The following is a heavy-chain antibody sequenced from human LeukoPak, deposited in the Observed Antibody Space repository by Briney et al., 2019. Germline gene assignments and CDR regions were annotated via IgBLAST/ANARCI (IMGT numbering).Heavy chain of an antibody. J-gene: IGHJ3*02. Sequence: GGSLRLSCAASGFTFDDYAMSWVRQAPGKGLEWVSVIYSGGSTYYADSVKGRFTISRDNSKNTLYLQMNSLRAEDTAVYYCARDSTTVVTTLDAFDIWGQGTMVTVSS. D-gene: IGHD4-23*01. CDR2: IYSGGST. CDR1: GFTFDDYA. V-gene: IGHV3-66*01. CDR3: ARDSTTVVTTLDAFDI.